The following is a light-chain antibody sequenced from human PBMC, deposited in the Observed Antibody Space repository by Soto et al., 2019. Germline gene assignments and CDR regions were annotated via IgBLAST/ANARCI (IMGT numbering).Light chain of an antibody. CDR1: SSNIGTNT. J-gene: IGLJ1*01. CDR2: SND. V-gene: IGLV1-44*01. Sequence: QSALTQPPSASGTPGQRVTISCSGSSSNIGTNTVNWYQQLPGTAPKLLIYSNDQRPSGVPDRFSGSRSGTSVSLAISGLQSEDEADYFCAVWDGSLNGYVFGTGTKVTVL. CDR3: AVWDGSLNGYV.